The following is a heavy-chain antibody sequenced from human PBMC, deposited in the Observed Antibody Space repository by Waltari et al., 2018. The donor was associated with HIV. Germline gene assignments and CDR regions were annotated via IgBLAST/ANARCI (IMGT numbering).Heavy chain of an antibody. CDR1: GFTFNNYI. CDR2: ISYDGSDK. Sequence: VQLVASGGGVVQPGRSLRLSCTGSGFTFNNYILHLVRQAPGKGLEWIALISYDGSDKDYADSLRGRFTISRDNSKNTLFLQMDSLRIEDTALYYCAREAVTTNYYFDNWGQGTLVTVSS. V-gene: IGHV3-30*03. J-gene: IGHJ4*02. D-gene: IGHD1-1*01. CDR3: AREAVTTNYYFDN.